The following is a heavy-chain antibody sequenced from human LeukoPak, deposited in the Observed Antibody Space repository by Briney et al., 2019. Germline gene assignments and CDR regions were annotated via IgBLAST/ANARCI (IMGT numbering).Heavy chain of an antibody. V-gene: IGHV3-23*01. CDR2: ISDSGGGT. Sequence: GGSLRLSCAGSGFTFNNHAMSWVRQAPGKGLKWVSTISDSGGGTYYADSVKGRFTIPRDNSRNTLYLQMNSLRAEDTAIYYCAKDLRDYYFDYWGQGTLVTVSS. CDR1: GFTFNNHA. D-gene: IGHD2-21*02. J-gene: IGHJ4*02. CDR3: AKDLRDYYFDY.